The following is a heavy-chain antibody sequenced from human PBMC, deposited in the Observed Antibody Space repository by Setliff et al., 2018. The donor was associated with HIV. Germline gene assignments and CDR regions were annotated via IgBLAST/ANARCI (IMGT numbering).Heavy chain of an antibody. J-gene: IGHJ4*02. CDR1: GGSISSSNDY. D-gene: IGHD2-2*01. CDR3: ERHEGVLQEDGGFDS. V-gene: IGHV4-39*01. CDR2: IYYGGST. Sequence: SETLSLTCSVSGGSISSSNDYWGWIRQPQGKGLEWIGGIYYGGSTYYNPYLKSRVTISVDTSKSQFSLRLTSVTAADTALYYCERHEGVLQEDGGFDSWRQGTPFTVSS.